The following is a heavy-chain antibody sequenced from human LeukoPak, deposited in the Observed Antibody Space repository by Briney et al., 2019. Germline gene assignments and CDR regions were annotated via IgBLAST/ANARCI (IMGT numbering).Heavy chain of an antibody. J-gene: IGHJ6*02. Sequence: GGSLRLSCAASGFTFSSYGMHWVRQAPGKGLEWVAVISYDGSNKYYADSVKGRFTISRDNSKNTLYLQMNSLRAEDTAVYYCAKDTGLLSWTLYYYYGMDVGGQGTTVTVSS. V-gene: IGHV3-30*18. D-gene: IGHD3-10*01. CDR2: ISYDGSNK. CDR3: AKDTGLLSWTLYYYYGMDV. CDR1: GFTFSSYG.